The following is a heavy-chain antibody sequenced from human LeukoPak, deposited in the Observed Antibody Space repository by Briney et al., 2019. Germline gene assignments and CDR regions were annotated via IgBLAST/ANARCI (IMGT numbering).Heavy chain of an antibody. V-gene: IGHV4-34*01. Sequence: SETLSLTCAVYSVSLSGFYWSWIRQPPGKGLEWIGEISHSGRTNYKPSLRSRVTISVDTSRNQFSLKLTSVTAADTAMYYCARGGGEYGGVGGYFDYWGQGTLVTVSS. CDR2: ISHSGRT. CDR1: SVSLSGFY. J-gene: IGHJ4*02. D-gene: IGHD2-8*02. CDR3: ARGGGEYGGVGGYFDY.